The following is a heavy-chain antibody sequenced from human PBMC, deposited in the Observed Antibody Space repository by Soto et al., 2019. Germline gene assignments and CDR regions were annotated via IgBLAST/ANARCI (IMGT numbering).Heavy chain of an antibody. CDR2: IYYSGST. CDR3: ARDLGVRWFDH. CDR1: GGSISSGGYS. V-gene: IGHV4-31*03. Sequence: QVQLQESGPGLVKPSQTLSLTCTVSGGSISSGGYSWSWIRQHPGKGLEWIGYIYYSGSTYYNPSLKSRVTISVDTSKNQVSLKLSAVTAADTAVYYCARDLGVRWFDHLGQGGLVTVSS. D-gene: IGHD3-10*01. J-gene: IGHJ5*02.